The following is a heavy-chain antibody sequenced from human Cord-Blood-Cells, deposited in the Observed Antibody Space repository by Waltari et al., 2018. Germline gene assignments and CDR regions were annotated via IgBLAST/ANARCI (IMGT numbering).Heavy chain of an antibody. CDR2: IYPVDSDT. J-gene: IGHJ4*02. CDR3: ARQSAYCTNGVCYGDY. CDR1: GYSFTSYC. V-gene: IGHV5-51*01. D-gene: IGHD2-8*01. Sequence: EVQLVQSGAEVKKPGESLKISCKGSGYSFTSYCIGWVRPLPGQGLEWMGLIYPVDSDTRYSPSFQGQVTISADKSISTAYLQWSSLKASDTAMYYCARQSAYCTNGVCYGDYWGQGTLVTVSS.